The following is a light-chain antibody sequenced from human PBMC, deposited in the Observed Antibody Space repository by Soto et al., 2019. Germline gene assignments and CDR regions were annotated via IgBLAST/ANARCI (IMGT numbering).Light chain of an antibody. J-gene: IGKJ5*01. V-gene: IGKV3-20*01. CDR1: QTVSGSY. CDR2: GAS. CDR3: QQYGGSPFT. Sequence: IVFTQSPATLSLSPGERATLSCRASQTVSGSYLAWYQHKPGQAPRLLIYGASSRATGIPDRFSGSGSGTDFTLTISRLEPEDFAVYYCQQYGGSPFTFGQGTRLEIK.